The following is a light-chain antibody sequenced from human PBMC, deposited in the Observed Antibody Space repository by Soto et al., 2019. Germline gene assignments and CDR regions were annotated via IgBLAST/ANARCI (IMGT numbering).Light chain of an antibody. CDR2: KVS. CDR3: RQRTYRPRLT. Sequence: DVVMTQSPLSLPVTLGQPASISCRSSQSLVYSDGNTYLNWFQQRPRQSPRRLIYKVSNRDSGVPDRFSGSGSCTEYTLQISRVEAADVGVYYCRQRTYRPRLTFGGGTKVEIK. J-gene: IGKJ4*01. CDR1: QSLVYSDGNTY. V-gene: IGKV2-30*01.